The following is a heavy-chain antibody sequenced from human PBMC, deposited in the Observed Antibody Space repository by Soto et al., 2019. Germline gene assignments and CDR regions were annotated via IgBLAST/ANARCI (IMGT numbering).Heavy chain of an antibody. J-gene: IGHJ6*02. Sequence: QVQLVQSGAEVKKPGASVKVSCKASGYTFTSYGISWVRQAPGQGLQRMGWISAYNGNTNYAQTDQDRVNMTTDTPTSTAYVELRSLRSDDTAVYYCARDYYYDSSGLSLDVWGQGTTVTVSS. CDR2: ISAYNGNT. CDR3: ARDYYYDSSGLSLDV. V-gene: IGHV1-18*01. D-gene: IGHD3-22*01. CDR1: GYTFTSYG.